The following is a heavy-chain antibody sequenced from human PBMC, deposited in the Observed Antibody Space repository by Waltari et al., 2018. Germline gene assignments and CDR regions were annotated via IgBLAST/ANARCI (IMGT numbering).Heavy chain of an antibody. D-gene: IGHD4-17*01. V-gene: IGHV4-31*03. CDR1: GGSISSGGYY. CDR3: ARDPAYGVGAFDI. CDR2: SYYSGIT. Sequence: QVQLKESGPGLVKPSQTLSLTCTVHGGSISSGGYYWSWIRQHPGKGLEWIGYSYYSGITYDNPSLKSRFTISVDTSKNQFSLKLSSVTAADTAVYYCARDPAYGVGAFDIGGQGTMVTVSS. J-gene: IGHJ3*02.